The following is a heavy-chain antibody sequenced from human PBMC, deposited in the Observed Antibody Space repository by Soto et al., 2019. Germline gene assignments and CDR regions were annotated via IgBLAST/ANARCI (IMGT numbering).Heavy chain of an antibody. CDR1: GFTFSSYG. CDR3: ARRGGEIDFLSGSSTFYY. Sequence: QVQLVESGGGVVQPGRSLRLSCAASGFTFSSYGMHWVRQAPGKGLEWVAVIWYDGSNKYYADSVKCRFTISRDNSKNTLYLQMNSLRAEDTAVYYCARRGGEIDFLSGSSTFYYWGQGTLVTVSS. V-gene: IGHV3-33*01. J-gene: IGHJ4*02. D-gene: IGHD3-3*01. CDR2: IWYDGSNK.